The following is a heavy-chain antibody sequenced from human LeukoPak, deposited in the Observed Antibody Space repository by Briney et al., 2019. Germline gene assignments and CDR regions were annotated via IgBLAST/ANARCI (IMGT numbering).Heavy chain of an antibody. D-gene: IGHD3-16*02. V-gene: IGHV4-59*01. CDR3: AKLDVWGSYRYTD. CDR1: GGFISSYY. J-gene: IGHJ4*02. Sequence: SETLSLTCTVSGGFISSYYWSWIRQPPGKGLEWIGYIYYSGSTNYNPSLKSRVTISVDTSKYQFSLKLSSVTAADTAVYYCAKLDVWGSYRYTDWGQGTLVTVSS. CDR2: IYYSGST.